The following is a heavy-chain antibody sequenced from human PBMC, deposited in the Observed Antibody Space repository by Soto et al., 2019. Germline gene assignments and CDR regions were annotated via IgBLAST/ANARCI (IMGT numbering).Heavy chain of an antibody. J-gene: IGHJ4*02. CDR1: GGTFSTYA. CDR2: IIPMFGTA. D-gene: IGHD5-18*01. V-gene: IGHV1-69*05. CDR3: ASGIQLWLRRINDGYSG. Sequence: QVQLVQSGAEVKKPESSVKVSCKAPGGTFSTYAISWVRQAPGQGLEWMGGIIPMFGTANYAHRFQDRGTITPDASTNTVYMELSCLRSEDTAVYFCASGIQLWLRRINDGYSGWGQGTLVTVSS.